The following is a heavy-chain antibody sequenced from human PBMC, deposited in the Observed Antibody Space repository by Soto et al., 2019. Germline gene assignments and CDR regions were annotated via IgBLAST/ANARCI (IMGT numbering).Heavy chain of an antibody. CDR3: ARGFYGSGKGWFDP. Sequence: LRLSCAASGFTFSSYEMNWVRQAPGKGLEWVSYISSSGSTIYYADSVKGRFTISRDNAKNSLYLQMNSLRAEDTAVYYCARGFYGSGKGWFDPWGQGTLVTVSS. V-gene: IGHV3-48*03. D-gene: IGHD3-10*01. J-gene: IGHJ5*02. CDR1: GFTFSSYE. CDR2: ISSSGSTI.